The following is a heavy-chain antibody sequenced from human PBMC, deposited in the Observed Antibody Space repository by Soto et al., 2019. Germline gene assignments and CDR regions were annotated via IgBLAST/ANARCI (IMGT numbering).Heavy chain of an antibody. D-gene: IGHD3-22*01. V-gene: IGHV1-18*01. CDR2: ISAYNGNT. CDR1: GYTFTSYG. CDR3: ARDFYDSSGYYHEGLDY. Sequence: ASVKVSCKASGYTFTSYGISWVRQAPGQGLEWMGWISAYNGNTNYAQKLQGRVTMTTDTSTSTAYMELSSLRSEDTAVYYCARDFYDSSGYYHEGLDYWGQGTLVTVSS. J-gene: IGHJ4*02.